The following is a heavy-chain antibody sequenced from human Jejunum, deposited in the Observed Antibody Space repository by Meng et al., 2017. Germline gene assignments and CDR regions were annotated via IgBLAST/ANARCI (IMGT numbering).Heavy chain of an antibody. CDR1: GGSISTSDW. CDR2: IHHSGST. Sequence: QVQLQDAGPGLLKPSGTLSLTCAVSGGSISTSDWWSWVRQPPGKGLEWIGEIHHSGSTNYNPSLKSRVTISVDKSKNQFSLKLNSVTAADTAVYYCAREWSGSYRHFDYWGQGTLVTVSS. J-gene: IGHJ4*02. D-gene: IGHD1-26*01. CDR3: AREWSGSYRHFDY. V-gene: IGHV4-4*02.